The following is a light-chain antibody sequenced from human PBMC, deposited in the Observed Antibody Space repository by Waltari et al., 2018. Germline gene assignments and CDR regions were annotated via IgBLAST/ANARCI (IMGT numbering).Light chain of an antibody. CDR1: QGISSY. Sequence: DIQMTQSPSSLSASVGDTVTLPCRASQGISSYLNWFQQKPGKAPKLLIYAATTLQSGVPSRFSGSGSGTEFTLTISSLQPEDFAAYYCLQHNSYPPTFGQGTKVEIK. V-gene: IGKV1-17*01. CDR3: LQHNSYPPT. J-gene: IGKJ1*01. CDR2: AAT.